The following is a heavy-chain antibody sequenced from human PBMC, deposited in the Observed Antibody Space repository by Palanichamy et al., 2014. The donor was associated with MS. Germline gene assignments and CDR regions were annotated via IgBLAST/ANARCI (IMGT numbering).Heavy chain of an antibody. J-gene: IGHJ5*02. CDR3: ARGHRYGDLLS. CDR1: GYTFTDFF. Sequence: QVQLVQSGAEVTKPGASVKVSCKASGYTFTDFFIHWVRRAPGQGLEWMGWINPISGGTHYAQRFQGRVTVTRDTSITTAYMELNRLTSDDTAIYYCARGHRYGDLLSWGQGTLVTVSS. CDR2: INPISGGT. D-gene: IGHD4-17*01. V-gene: IGHV1-2*02.